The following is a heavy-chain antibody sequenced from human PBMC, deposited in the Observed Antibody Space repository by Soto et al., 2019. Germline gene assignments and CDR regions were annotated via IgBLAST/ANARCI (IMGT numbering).Heavy chain of an antibody. CDR3: VKDTCYDFGSDHRGRFAL. Sequence: PGGSLGLSCAASGFTFSSYGMHWVRQAPGKGREWGAVISYDGRNKYYADAVKGRFTISRDNSKNTLYLQMSSLRAEDTAVYYCVKDTCYDFGSDHRGRFALWGHRTTVTVSS. V-gene: IGHV3-30*18. J-gene: IGHJ6*02. CDR1: GFTFSSYG. D-gene: IGHD3-3*01. CDR2: ISYDGRNK.